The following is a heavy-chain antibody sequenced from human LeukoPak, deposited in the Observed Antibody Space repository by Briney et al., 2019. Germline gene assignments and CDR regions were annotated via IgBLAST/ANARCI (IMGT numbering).Heavy chain of an antibody. CDR1: GFTFSSCA. CDR2: INQDGSKK. CDR3: AKWGPHCVGDYCPALDS. Sequence: GRSLRLSCAASGFTFSSCAMHWVRQAPGKGLEWVANINQDGSKKPYADSMKGRFTISRDNAKESLYLQLNSLRADDTAVYYCAKWGPHCVGDYCPALDSWGQGTLVTVSS. V-gene: IGHV3-7*01. D-gene: IGHD2-21*02. J-gene: IGHJ4*02.